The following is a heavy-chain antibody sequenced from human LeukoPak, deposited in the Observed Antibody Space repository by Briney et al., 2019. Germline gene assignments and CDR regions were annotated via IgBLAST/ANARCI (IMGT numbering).Heavy chain of an antibody. CDR1: GGFISSGSYY. V-gene: IGHV4-61*02. J-gene: IGHJ5*02. Sequence: PSQTLSLTCTVSGGFISSGSYYWSWSRQPAGNGLEWIGRIYTSGSTNYNPSLKSRVTISVDTSKNQFSLKLSSVTAADTAVYYCAREKGVPAAMSGWFDPWGQGTLVTVSS. D-gene: IGHD2-2*01. CDR3: AREKGVPAAMSGWFDP. CDR2: IYTSGST.